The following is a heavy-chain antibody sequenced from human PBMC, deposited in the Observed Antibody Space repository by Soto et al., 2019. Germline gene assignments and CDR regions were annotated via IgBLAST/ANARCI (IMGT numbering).Heavy chain of an antibody. J-gene: IGHJ4*02. CDR1: GCSIISSGYD. V-gene: IGHV4-39*07. CDR3: ARGTSWQPPFDY. CDR2: IYYSGST. D-gene: IGHD5-12*01. Sequence: PAPLSLTCTLSGCSIISSGYDWGGFRQPPGKGLEWIGSIYYSGSTYYNPSLKSRVTISGDTSKNQFSLKVSSVTAADTAVYYCARGTSWQPPFDYWGQGPRVPVS.